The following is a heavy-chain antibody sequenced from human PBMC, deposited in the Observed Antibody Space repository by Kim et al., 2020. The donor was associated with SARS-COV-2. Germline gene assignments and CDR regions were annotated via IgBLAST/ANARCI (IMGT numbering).Heavy chain of an antibody. J-gene: IGHJ2*01. V-gene: IGHV3-23*01. D-gene: IGHD3-3*01. Sequence: DSVKGRFTISRDNSKNTLYLQMNSLRAVDTAVYYCAKADFWSGYLWYFDLWGRGTLVTVSS. CDR3: AKADFWSGYLWYFDL.